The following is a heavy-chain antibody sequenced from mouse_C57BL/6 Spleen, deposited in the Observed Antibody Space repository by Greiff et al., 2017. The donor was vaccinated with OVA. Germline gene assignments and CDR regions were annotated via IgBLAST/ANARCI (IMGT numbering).Heavy chain of an antibody. CDR1: GYAFSSSW. J-gene: IGHJ3*01. Sequence: VQLQQSGPELVKPGASVKISCKASGYAFSSSWMNWVKQRPGKGLEWIGRIYPGDGDTNYNGKFKGKATLTADKSSSTAYMQLSSLTSEDSAVYFCAGTYYSNQAWFAYWGQGTLVTVSA. V-gene: IGHV1-82*01. CDR3: AGTYYSNQAWFAY. D-gene: IGHD2-5*01. CDR2: IYPGDGDT.